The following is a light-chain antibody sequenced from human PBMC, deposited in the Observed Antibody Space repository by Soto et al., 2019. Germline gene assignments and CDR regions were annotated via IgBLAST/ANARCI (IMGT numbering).Light chain of an antibody. J-gene: IGKJ5*01. CDR1: QSLDSF. CDR3: QQRSSWIT. Sequence: EIVLTQSQGTLSLSPGERATLSCRASQSLDSFLAWYQQKPGQAPRLLIYDTSTRATGVPARFSGSGSGTDFTLTISSLEPEDFAVYYCQQRSSWITFGQGTRLEIK. V-gene: IGKV3-11*01. CDR2: DTS.